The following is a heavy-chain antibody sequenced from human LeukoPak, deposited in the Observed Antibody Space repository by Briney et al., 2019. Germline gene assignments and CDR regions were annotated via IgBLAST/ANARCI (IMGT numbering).Heavy chain of an antibody. Sequence: SQTLSLTCTVSGGSISSGGYYWSSIRQHPGKGLEWIGYIYYSGSTYYNPSLKSRVTISVDTSKNPFSLQLSSVSAADTAVYYCARVLLWFGELKPLHFDNWGQGTLVTVSS. J-gene: IGHJ4*02. CDR2: IYYSGST. CDR3: ARVLLWFGELKPLHFDN. CDR1: GGSISSGGYY. D-gene: IGHD3-10*01. V-gene: IGHV4-31*03.